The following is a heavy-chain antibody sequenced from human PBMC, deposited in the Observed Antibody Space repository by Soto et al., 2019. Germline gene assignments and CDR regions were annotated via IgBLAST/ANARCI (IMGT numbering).Heavy chain of an antibody. CDR1: GFTFDDYA. CDR2: ISWNSGSI. Sequence: EVQLVESGGGLVQPGRSLRLSCAASGFTFDDYAMHWVRQAPGKGLEWVSGISWNSGSIGYADSVKGRFTISRDNANNSLYLQMNSLRAEDTALYYCAKDIGIAAAGSTFDYWGQGTLVTVSS. CDR3: AKDIGIAAAGSTFDY. D-gene: IGHD6-13*01. J-gene: IGHJ4*02. V-gene: IGHV3-9*01.